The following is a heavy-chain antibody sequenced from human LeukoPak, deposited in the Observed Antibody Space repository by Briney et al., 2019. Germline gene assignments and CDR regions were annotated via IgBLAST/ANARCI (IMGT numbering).Heavy chain of an antibody. CDR3: ARADYGGTAELAN. CDR1: GFTFTGYY. V-gene: IGHV1-2*02. CDR2: INPNSGGT. D-gene: IGHD4-23*01. Sequence: ASVTLSLKASGFTFTGYYMHWVRQAPGQGLVWMGWINPNSGGTNYAPTFQGRVTMTRDTSISTAYMELSRLRSDDTAVYYCARADYGGTAELANWGQRILLTVSS. J-gene: IGHJ4*02.